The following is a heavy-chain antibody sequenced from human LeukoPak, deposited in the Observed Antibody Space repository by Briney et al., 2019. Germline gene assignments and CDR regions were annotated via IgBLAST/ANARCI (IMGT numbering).Heavy chain of an antibody. D-gene: IGHD5-18*01. Sequence: GGSLRLSCTASGFTFGDYAMSWVRQAPGKGLEWVGFIRSKAYGGTTEYAASVKGRFTISRDDSKSIAYLQMNSLKTEDTAVYYCTSGPGYSYGSGHWGQGTLVTVSS. CDR1: GFTFGDYA. J-gene: IGHJ4*02. CDR2: IRSKAYGGTT. CDR3: TSGPGYSYGSGH. V-gene: IGHV3-49*04.